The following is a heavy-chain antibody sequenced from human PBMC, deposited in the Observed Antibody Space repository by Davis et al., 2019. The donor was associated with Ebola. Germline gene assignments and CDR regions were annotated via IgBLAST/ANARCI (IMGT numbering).Heavy chain of an antibody. V-gene: IGHV1-3*01. CDR3: ARDVSPFINCFDS. J-gene: IGHJ5*01. CDR2: INAANGNT. CDR1: GYTFSNYG. D-gene: IGHD2-8*01. Sequence: AASVKVSCKTSGYTFSNYGIHWVRQAPGQRLEWMGWINAANGNTKYSQKLQGRVTLTRDTAATTAYMDLSRLRSEDTAIYYCARDVSPFINCFDSWGPGTLVTVSS.